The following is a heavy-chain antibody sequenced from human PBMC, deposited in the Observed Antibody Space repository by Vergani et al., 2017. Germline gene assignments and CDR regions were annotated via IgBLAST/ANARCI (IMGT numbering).Heavy chain of an antibody. CDR3: ASFYCSSTSCRHTFMNV. CDR2: VIPIFGTA. J-gene: IGHJ6*02. D-gene: IGHD2-2*01. CDR1: GGTFSSYA. Sequence: QVQLVQSGAEVKKPGSSVKVSCKASGGTFSSYAISWVRQAPGQGLEWMGGVIPIFGTANYAQKFQGRVTITADESTSTAYMELSSLRSEDTAVYYCASFYCSSTSCRHTFMNVWGQATTVIVSS. V-gene: IGHV1-69*12.